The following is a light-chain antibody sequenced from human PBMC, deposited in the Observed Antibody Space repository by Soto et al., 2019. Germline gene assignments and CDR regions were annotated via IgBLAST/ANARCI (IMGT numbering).Light chain of an antibody. J-gene: IGKJ1*01. V-gene: IGKV1-5*03. Sequence: DIQMTQSPSTLSASVGDRVTITCRASQSISSWLAWYQQKPGKAPKLLIYKASSLESGVRSRFSGSGSGTEFTLTISSPQPDDFAPYYCQQYNSYPWTFGQGTKLEIK. CDR3: QQYNSYPWT. CDR1: QSISSW. CDR2: KAS.